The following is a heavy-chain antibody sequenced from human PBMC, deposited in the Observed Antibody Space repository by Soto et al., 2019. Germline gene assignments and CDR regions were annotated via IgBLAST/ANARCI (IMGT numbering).Heavy chain of an antibody. Sequence: SETLSLTCTVSGGSISSYYWSWIRQPPGKGLEWIGYIYYSGSTNYNPSLKSRVTISVDTSKNQFSLKLSSVTAADTAVYYCARQNDCGDYNWFDPWGQGTLVTVSS. V-gene: IGHV4-59*08. CDR2: IYYSGST. D-gene: IGHD4-17*01. CDR1: GGSISSYY. J-gene: IGHJ5*02. CDR3: ARQNDCGDYNWFDP.